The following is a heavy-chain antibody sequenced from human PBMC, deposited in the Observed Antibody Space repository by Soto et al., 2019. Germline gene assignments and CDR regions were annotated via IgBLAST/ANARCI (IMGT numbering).Heavy chain of an antibody. V-gene: IGHV1-8*01. D-gene: IGHD1-26*01. Sequence: QVQLVQSGAEVKKPGASVKVSCTASGYTFTSYDINWVRQATGQGLEWMGWMNPNSGNTGYAQKFQGRVSMTRNTSLSTAYMALRSLRSEDTAVYYCAREKVGANDYWCQGTLVTVSS. J-gene: IGHJ4*02. CDR2: MNPNSGNT. CDR3: AREKVGANDY. CDR1: GYTFTSYD.